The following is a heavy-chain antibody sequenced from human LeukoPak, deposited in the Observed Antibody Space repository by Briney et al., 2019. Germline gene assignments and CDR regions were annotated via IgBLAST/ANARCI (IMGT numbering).Heavy chain of an antibody. CDR2: IWYDESKK. Sequence: GRSLRLSCVASGYTFSSYGMHWVRQAPGKGLQWVAVIWYDESKKYYTDSVKGRSTISRDVSKNTLYLQVNSLRAEDSAMYYCARDGGIGLDYWGQGTLVTVSS. CDR1: GYTFSSYG. V-gene: IGHV3-33*01. D-gene: IGHD2-21*01. CDR3: ARDGGIGLDY. J-gene: IGHJ4*02.